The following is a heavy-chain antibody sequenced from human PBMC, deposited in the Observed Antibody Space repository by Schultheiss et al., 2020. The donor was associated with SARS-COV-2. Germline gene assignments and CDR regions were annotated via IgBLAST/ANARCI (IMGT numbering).Heavy chain of an antibody. Sequence: SETLSLTCAVSGDFFSTYYWGWIRQPPGKGLEWIGSIYYSGSTYYNPSLKSRVTISVDTSKNQFSLKLSSVTAADTAVYYCARLGGAGYSSSWYIDYYYYYGMDVWGQGTTVSVAS. V-gene: IGHV4-39*01. CDR3: ARLGGAGYSSSWYIDYYYYYGMDV. CDR1: GDFFSTYY. CDR2: IYYSGST. J-gene: IGHJ6*02. D-gene: IGHD6-13*01.